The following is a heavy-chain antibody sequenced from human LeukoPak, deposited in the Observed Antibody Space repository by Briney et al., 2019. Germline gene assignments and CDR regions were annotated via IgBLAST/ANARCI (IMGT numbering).Heavy chain of an antibody. CDR1: GFSISNYW. V-gene: IGHV3-7*05. CDR2: INYDGTDK. Sequence: GGSLRLTCAASGFSISNYWTSWVRQAPGRGLEWVANINYDGTDKTYVASVRGRFTISRDNAKNSLYLQMNSLRAEDAAVYYCARGRSLDVRGQGTTVTVSS. D-gene: IGHD3-10*01. CDR3: ARGRSLDV. J-gene: IGHJ6*02.